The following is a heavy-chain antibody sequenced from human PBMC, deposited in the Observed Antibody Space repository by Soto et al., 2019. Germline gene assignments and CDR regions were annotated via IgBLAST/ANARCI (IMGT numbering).Heavy chain of an antibody. CDR2: SSDDAARI. D-gene: IGHD1-1*01. Sequence: VQLVESGGGLVQPGGSSRLSCFASGFALDIYWMQWVRQAPGQGLEWVARSSDDAARIDYATSVKGRFTIARDNAQKTLFLEMKDLRGDDTGIYYGTRGPRPSSTGTGAFWGRGVLVAVSS. J-gene: IGHJ4*02. CDR1: GFALDIYW. V-gene: IGHV3-74*01. CDR3: TRGPRPSSTGTGAF.